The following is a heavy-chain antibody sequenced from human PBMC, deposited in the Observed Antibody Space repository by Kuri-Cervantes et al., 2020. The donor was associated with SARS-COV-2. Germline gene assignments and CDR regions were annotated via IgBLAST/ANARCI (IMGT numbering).Heavy chain of an antibody. D-gene: IGHD3-3*01. Sequence: GGSLRPSCAASGFTFSSYGMHWVRQAPGKVLEWVAVISYVGSNKYYADSVKGRFTIHRDNSKNTLYLQMNSQRAEGTAVYYCAKGRIGVFGVEYYYGMEVWGQGTTVTVSS. V-gene: IGHV3-30*18. CDR3: AKGRIGVFGVEYYYGMEV. J-gene: IGHJ6*02. CDR1: GFTFSSYG. CDR2: ISYVGSNK.